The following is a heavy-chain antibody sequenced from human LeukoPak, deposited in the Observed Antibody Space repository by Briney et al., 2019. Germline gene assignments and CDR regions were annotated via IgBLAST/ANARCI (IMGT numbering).Heavy chain of an antibody. CDR1: GFTFSSYA. V-gene: IGHV3-64*02. D-gene: IGHD3-10*01. CDR2: ISSNGGST. J-gene: IGHJ1*01. CDR3: ARMTLHGSGTVH. Sequence: GGSLRLSCADSGFTFSSYAMQWVRQAPGKELEYVSGISSNGGSTYYAGSVKGRFTISRDNSKNTVNLQMGSLRIEDTAVYHCARMTLHGSGTVHWGQGILDTVSS.